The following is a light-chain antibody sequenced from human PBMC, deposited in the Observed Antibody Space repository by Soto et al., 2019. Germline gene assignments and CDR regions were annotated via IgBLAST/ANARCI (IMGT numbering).Light chain of an antibody. V-gene: IGKV3-15*01. CDR1: QSLRLS. CDR3: QQYESATWT. J-gene: IGKJ1*01. Sequence: ETIMTQSPDTLSVSLGERATLSXRASQSLRLSLAWDQQEPGXAPRXXXANXSTMATGSPARFSGSGSVTDFTLTIYRLDPEDFAVYYCQQYESATWTFGQGTKVDIK. CDR2: NXS.